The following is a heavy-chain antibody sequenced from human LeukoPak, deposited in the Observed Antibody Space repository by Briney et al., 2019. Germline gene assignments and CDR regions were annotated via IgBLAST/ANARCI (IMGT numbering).Heavy chain of an antibody. CDR3: ARKLRLGGNWFDP. Sequence: ASVKVSCKTSGGTFTSYAITWVRQAPGQGLEWMGKIIPISGTTNYAQKFQGRVTFTADESKSTAYMELSSLRSEDTALYYCARKLRLGGNWFDPWGQGTLVTVSS. J-gene: IGHJ5*02. D-gene: IGHD1-26*01. CDR2: IIPISGTT. CDR1: GGTFTSYA. V-gene: IGHV1-69*15.